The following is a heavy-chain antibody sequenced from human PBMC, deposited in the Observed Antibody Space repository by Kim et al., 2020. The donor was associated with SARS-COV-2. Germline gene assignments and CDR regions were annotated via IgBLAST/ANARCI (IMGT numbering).Heavy chain of an antibody. D-gene: IGHD3-22*01. CDR2: IWYDGSNK. Sequence: GGSLRLSCAASGFTFSSYAMHWVRQAPGKGLEWVAVIWYDGSNKYYADSVKGRFTISRDNSKNTLYLQMNSLRAEDTAVYYCAKGMNYDSSGYYYDYWGQGTLVTVSS. V-gene: IGHV3-33*06. CDR1: GFTFSSYA. CDR3: AKGMNYDSSGYYYDY. J-gene: IGHJ4*02.